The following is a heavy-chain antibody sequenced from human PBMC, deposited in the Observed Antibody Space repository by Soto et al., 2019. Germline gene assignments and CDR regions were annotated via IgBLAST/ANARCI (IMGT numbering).Heavy chain of an antibody. D-gene: IGHD2-8*01. J-gene: IGHJ5*02. CDR2: ISGSCGST. Sequence: GGSLRLSCAASGFTFSSYAMSWVRQAPGKGLEWVSAISGSCGSTYYADSLNGRFTISRDNSKNTLYLQMNSLRAEDTAVYFCAKDQDTISSNGWFDPWGQGTLVTVSS. CDR3: AKDQDTISSNGWFDP. V-gene: IGHV3-23*01. CDR1: GFTFSSYA.